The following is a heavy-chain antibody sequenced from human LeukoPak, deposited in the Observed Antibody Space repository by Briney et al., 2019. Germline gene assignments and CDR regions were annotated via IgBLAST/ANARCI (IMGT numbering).Heavy chain of an antibody. J-gene: IGHJ4*02. Sequence: GGSLRLSCAASGFTFSSYAMHWVRQAPGKGLEWVAVISYDGSNKYYADSVKGRFTISRDNSKNTLYLQMDSLRAEDTAVYYCASADPAARLDYWGQGTLVTVSS. D-gene: IGHD6-6*01. CDR3: ASADPAARLDY. CDR1: GFTFSSYA. CDR2: ISYDGSNK. V-gene: IGHV3-30*04.